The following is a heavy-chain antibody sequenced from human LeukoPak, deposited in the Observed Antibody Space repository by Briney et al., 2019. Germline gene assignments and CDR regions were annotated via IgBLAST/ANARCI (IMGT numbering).Heavy chain of an antibody. CDR2: IYTRGST. CDR3: ARGSGYYYVDFDY. J-gene: IGHJ4*02. CDR1: GGSITSDNYY. Sequence: PSETLSLTCTVSGGSITSDNYYWSWIRQPAGKGLEWIGRIYTRGSTNYNPSLKSRVTISADTSKNQFSLKLSSVTAADTAVYYCARGSGYYYVDFDYWGQGTLVTVSS. D-gene: IGHD3-22*01. V-gene: IGHV4-61*02.